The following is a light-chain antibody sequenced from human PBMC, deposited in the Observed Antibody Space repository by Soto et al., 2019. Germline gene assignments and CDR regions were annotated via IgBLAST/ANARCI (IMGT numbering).Light chain of an antibody. J-gene: IGLJ2*01. V-gene: IGLV2-14*03. CDR2: DVS. Sequence: QSALTQPASVSGSPGQSITISCTGTSSDVGGHNFVSWYQQHPGKAPKLMIYDVSNRPSGVSNRFSGSKSGNTASLTISGLQAEDEAHYYCSSYTSTNTQLFGGGTKLTVL. CDR3: SSYTSTNTQL. CDR1: SSDVGGHNF.